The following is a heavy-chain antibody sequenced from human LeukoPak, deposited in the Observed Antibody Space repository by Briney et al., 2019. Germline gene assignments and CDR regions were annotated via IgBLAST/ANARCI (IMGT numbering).Heavy chain of an antibody. D-gene: IGHD2-2*01. V-gene: IGHV5-51*01. J-gene: IGHJ4*02. Sequence: GESLKISCKGSGYSFTSYWIGWVRRMPGKGLEWMGIIYPGDSDTRYSPSFQGQVTISADKSISTAYLQWSSLKASDTAMCYCARHVYCSSTSCSYFDYWGQGTLVTVSS. CDR2: IYPGDSDT. CDR3: ARHVYCSSTSCSYFDY. CDR1: GYSFTSYW.